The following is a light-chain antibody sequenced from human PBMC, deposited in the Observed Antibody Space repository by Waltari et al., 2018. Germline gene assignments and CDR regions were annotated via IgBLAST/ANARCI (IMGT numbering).Light chain of an antibody. J-gene: IGLJ3*02. V-gene: IGLV2-23*02. CDR3: CSYAGGNSLWV. CDR1: SRDVGTYNL. Sequence: QSALTQPPSVSGSPGQSITFSCTGTSRDVGTYNLFSWYQQHPGKAPKLMIYEVNKRPSGVSNRFSGSKSGNTASLTISGLQAEDEAYYYCCSYAGGNSLWVFGGGTKVTVL. CDR2: EVN.